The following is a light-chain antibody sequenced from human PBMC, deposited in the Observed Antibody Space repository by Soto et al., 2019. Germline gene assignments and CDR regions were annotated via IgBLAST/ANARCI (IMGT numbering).Light chain of an antibody. CDR2: EVN. J-gene: IGLJ1*01. Sequence: QSALTQPASVSGSPGQSITISCTGTSSDIGYYDYVSWYQHHSGKAPKLIIYEVNNRPSGVSNRFSGSKSVNTASLTISGLQAEDEADYYCSSHSSSSGNYVFGNGTKLTVL. V-gene: IGLV2-14*01. CDR1: SSDIGYYDY. CDR3: SSHSSSSGNYV.